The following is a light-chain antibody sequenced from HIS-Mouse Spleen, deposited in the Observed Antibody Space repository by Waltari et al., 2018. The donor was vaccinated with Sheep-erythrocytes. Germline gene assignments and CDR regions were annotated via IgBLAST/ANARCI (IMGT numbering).Light chain of an antibody. CDR2: AAS. Sequence: TGDRVTITCRASQGIRSYLAWYQQKPGKAPKLLIYAASTLQSGVPSRFSGSGSGTDFTLTISCLQSEDFATYYCQQYYSYPYTFGQGTKLEIK. J-gene: IGKJ2*01. CDR3: QQYYSYPYT. CDR1: QGIRSY. V-gene: IGKV1-8*01.